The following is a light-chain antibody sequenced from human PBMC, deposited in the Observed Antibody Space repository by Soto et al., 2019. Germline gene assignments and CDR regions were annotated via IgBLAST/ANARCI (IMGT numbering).Light chain of an antibody. V-gene: IGKV3-20*01. Sequence: EVVLTQSPGTLSLSPGESATLSCRASQSVRGNYSAWYQQRPGQAPRLLVYGPSVRAAGIPDRFRGSGSRTDFNLTINRVEPEDFAVYYCHQFGMSPFTFGPGTTLDIK. J-gene: IGKJ3*01. CDR1: QSVRGNY. CDR2: GPS. CDR3: HQFGMSPFT.